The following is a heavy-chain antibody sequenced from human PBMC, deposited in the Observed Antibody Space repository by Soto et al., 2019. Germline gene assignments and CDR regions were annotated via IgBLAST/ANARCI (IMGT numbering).Heavy chain of an antibody. CDR1: GYIVRDYA. J-gene: IGHJ6*02. D-gene: IGHD1-26*01. CDR2: ITLYSGRI. V-gene: IGHV3-9*01. CDR3: AVGRNYYTAMYV. Sequence: LRLSCPASGYIVRDYAMHWVRQAPGKGLEWVSGITLYSGRIVYAESGKGRFTISRDNAKNSLYLQMNSLNIDDTALYYCAVGRNYYTAMYVWRQGSTVTVSS.